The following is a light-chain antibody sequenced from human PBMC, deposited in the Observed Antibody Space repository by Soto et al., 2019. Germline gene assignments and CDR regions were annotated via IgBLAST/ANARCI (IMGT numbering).Light chain of an antibody. CDR2: AAS. CDR3: QQSYSTPGT. Sequence: DIQMTQSPSSLSASVGDRVTITCRASQSVNKYLNWYQQKPGKAPRLLIYAASTLHSGVPSRFSGSGSVTDLALTISTLQLEDFATYYCQQSYSTPGTFGQGTKVEVK. CDR1: QSVNKY. J-gene: IGKJ1*01. V-gene: IGKV1-39*01.